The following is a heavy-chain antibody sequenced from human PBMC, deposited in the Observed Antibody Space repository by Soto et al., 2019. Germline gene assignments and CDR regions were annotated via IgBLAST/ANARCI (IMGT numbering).Heavy chain of an antibody. CDR2: IWNDGSQK. CDR1: GFTFSSHG. V-gene: IGHV3-33*03. D-gene: IGHD3-16*01. Sequence: QVQLVESGGGVVQPGRSLTLSCAASGFTFSSHGMHWVSQSPGKGLEWVAVIWNDGSQKYYGRSVKGRFTISRDNSRNTLYLQMNSLRAEDTAMYFCAFQGEEYFQNWGQGTLVIVSS. J-gene: IGHJ1*01. CDR3: AFQGEEYFQN.